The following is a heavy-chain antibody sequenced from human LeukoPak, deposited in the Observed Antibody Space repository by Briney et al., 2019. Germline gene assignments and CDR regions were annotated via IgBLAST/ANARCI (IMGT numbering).Heavy chain of an antibody. CDR3: ARHTWRGTTSRYYFDY. Sequence: SETLSLTCTVSGGSISSSSYYWGWIRQPPGKGLEWIGSINYSGSTYYNPSLKSRVTISVDTSKNQFSLKLSSVTAADTAVYHCARHTWRGTTSRYYFDYWGQGTLVTVSS. D-gene: IGHD2-2*01. V-gene: IGHV4-39*01. CDR1: GGSISSSSYY. J-gene: IGHJ4*02. CDR2: INYSGST.